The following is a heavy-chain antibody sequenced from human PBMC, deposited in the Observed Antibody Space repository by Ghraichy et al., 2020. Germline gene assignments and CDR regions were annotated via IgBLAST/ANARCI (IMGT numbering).Heavy chain of an antibody. CDR2: IYYSGST. V-gene: IGHV4-59*08. CDR3: ARHARRAGDRGWYFDL. D-gene: IGHD7-27*01. J-gene: IGHJ2*01. Sequence: SETLSLTCTVSGGSISSYYWSWIRQPPGKGLEWIGYIYYSGSTNYNPSLKSRVTISVDTSKNQFSLKLSSVTAADTAVYYCARHARRAGDRGWYFDLWGRGTLVTVSS. CDR1: GGSISSYY.